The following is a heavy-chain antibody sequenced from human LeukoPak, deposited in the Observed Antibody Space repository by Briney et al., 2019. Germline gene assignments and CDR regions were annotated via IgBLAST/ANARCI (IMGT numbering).Heavy chain of an antibody. CDR2: IYTSGST. D-gene: IGHD5-18*01. Sequence: SETLSLTCTVSGGSISSGSYYWSWIRQPAGKGLEWIGRIYTSGSTNYNPSLKSRVTISVDTSKNQFSLKLSSVTAADTAVYYCARGSAMVPDWGQGTLVTVSS. J-gene: IGHJ4*02. CDR3: ARGSAMVPD. CDR1: GGSISSGSYY. V-gene: IGHV4-61*02.